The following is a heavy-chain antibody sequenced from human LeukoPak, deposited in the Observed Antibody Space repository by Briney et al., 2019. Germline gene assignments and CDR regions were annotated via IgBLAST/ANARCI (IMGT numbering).Heavy chain of an antibody. CDR2: ISSSSSYI. D-gene: IGHD3-3*01. V-gene: IGHV3-21*01. CDR3: ARTGSYDFWSGYYFDWFDP. Sequence: PGGSLRLSCAASGFTFSSYSMNWVRQAPGKGLEWVSSISSSSSYIYYADSVKGRFTISRDNAKNSLYLQMNSLRAEDTAVYYCARTGSYDFWSGYYFDWFDPWGRGTLVTVSS. J-gene: IGHJ5*02. CDR1: GFTFSSYS.